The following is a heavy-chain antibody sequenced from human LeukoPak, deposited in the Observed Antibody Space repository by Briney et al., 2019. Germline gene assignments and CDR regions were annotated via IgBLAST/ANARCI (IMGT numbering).Heavy chain of an antibody. J-gene: IGHJ2*01. CDR3: AKDRVRWCFDL. Sequence: PGGSLRLSCAASGFTFSNYAMSWVRQAPGKGLEWVSAITDVGDRTYYADSVKGRATISRDDSKNTLYLQINRLRAEDTAVYYCAKDRVRWCFDLWGRGTLVTVSS. D-gene: IGHD3-10*01. CDR2: ITDVGDRT. CDR1: GFTFSNYA. V-gene: IGHV3-23*01.